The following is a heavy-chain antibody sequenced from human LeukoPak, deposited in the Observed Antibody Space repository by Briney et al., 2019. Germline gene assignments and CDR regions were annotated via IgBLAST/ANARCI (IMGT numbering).Heavy chain of an antibody. CDR2: INPNSGGT. J-gene: IGHJ3*02. CDR3: AKDRSSSSPDVFDI. D-gene: IGHD6-6*01. CDR1: GYTFTGYY. V-gene: IGHV1-2*04. Sequence: ASVKVSCKASGYTFTGYYMHWVRQAPGQGLEWMGWINPNSGGTNYAQKFQGWVTMTRDTSISIAYMELSRLRSDDTAVYYCAKDRSSSSPDVFDIWGQGTMVTVSS.